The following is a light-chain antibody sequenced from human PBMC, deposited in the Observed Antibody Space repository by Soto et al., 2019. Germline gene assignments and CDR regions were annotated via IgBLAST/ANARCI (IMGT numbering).Light chain of an antibody. V-gene: IGKV1-39*01. CDR2: AAS. CDR3: QQNYSTPLA. CDR1: QSISRD. J-gene: IGKJ4*01. Sequence: DIQFTQSPSFLSASVGDRVTITCRASQSISRDLNWYQQKPGKAPNLLIYAASTLESGVPSRFSGSGSGTDFTLTISSLQLEDFATYYCQQNYSTPLAFGGGTKVDI.